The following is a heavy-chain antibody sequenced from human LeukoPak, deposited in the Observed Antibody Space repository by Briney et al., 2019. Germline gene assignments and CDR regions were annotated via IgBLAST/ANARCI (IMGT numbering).Heavy chain of an antibody. CDR2: IYYSGST. Sequence: SETLSLTCTVSGGSISSGGYYWSWIRQHPGKGLEWIGYIYYSGSTYYNPSLKSRVTISVDTSKNQFSLKLSSVTAADTAVYYCARAYCSSTSCYYGYFDYWGQGTLVTVSS. CDR1: GGSISSGGYY. CDR3: ARAYCSSTSCYYGYFDY. J-gene: IGHJ4*02. D-gene: IGHD2-2*01. V-gene: IGHV4-31*03.